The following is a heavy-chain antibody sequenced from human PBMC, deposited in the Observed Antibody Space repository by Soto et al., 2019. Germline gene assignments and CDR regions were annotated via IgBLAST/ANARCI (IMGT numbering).Heavy chain of an antibody. CDR1: GFNFTNYG. Sequence: EVQLVESGGDLVQPGGSLRLSCAASGFNFTNYGMNWVRQAPGKGLEWISYISRSSTIYNADSVKGRFTISRDNAKNSLYLQRNSLRAEDTAVYYCARDLVYGDYYYYMDVWGKGTTVTVSS. V-gene: IGHV3-48*01. J-gene: IGHJ6*03. CDR2: ISRSSTI. D-gene: IGHD4-17*01. CDR3: ARDLVYGDYYYYMDV.